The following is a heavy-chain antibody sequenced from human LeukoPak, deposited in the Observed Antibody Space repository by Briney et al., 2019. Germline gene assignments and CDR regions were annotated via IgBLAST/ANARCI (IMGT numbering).Heavy chain of an antibody. D-gene: IGHD1-14*01. CDR2: IKQDGSEK. V-gene: IGHV3-7*01. J-gene: IGHJ4*02. CDR3: ARDLPGTNFDY. Sequence: RGSLRLSCEVSGFTSSSYWMSWVRQAPGKGLGWVANIKQDGSEKYYVDSVKGRFTISSDNAMNSLQLQMSRRSADDTAAYYCARDLPGTNFDYWGQGTLVTVSS. CDR1: GFTSSSYW.